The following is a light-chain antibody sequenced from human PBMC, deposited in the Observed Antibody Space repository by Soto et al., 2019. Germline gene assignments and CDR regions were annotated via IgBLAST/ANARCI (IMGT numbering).Light chain of an antibody. CDR1: SSNIGSNT. CDR2: SDD. CDR3: AAWDGSLNVYV. Sequence: QSVLTQPPSASGTPGQRVTFSCSGSSSNIGSNTVNWYQQLPGTAPKLLIYSDDQRPSGVPDRFSGSKSGISVSLDISGLQSEDEADYYCAAWDGSLNVYVFGSGTKVTVL. J-gene: IGLJ1*01. V-gene: IGLV1-44*01.